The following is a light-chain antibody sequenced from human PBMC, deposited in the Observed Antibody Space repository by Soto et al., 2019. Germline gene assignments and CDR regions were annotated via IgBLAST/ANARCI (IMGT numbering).Light chain of an antibody. Sequence: QSVLTQPASVSGSPGQSITISCTGTSSDVGGYNFVSWYQHHPAKAPKLMIYDVSNRPSGVSNRFSGSKSGNTASLTISGLQAEDEAHYYCSSFTSSDTLVVFGGGTQLTVL. V-gene: IGLV2-14*03. CDR2: DVS. CDR3: SSFTSSDTLVV. CDR1: SSDVGGYNF. J-gene: IGLJ2*01.